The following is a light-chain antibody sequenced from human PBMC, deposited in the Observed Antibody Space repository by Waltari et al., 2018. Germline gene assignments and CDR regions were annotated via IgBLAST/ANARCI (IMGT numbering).Light chain of an antibody. CDR1: QDISNY. CDR2: DAA. V-gene: IGKV1-33*01. Sequence: DIQMTQSPSSLSASVGDRVTITCQASQDISNYLNWYQQKPGKAPKLLIYDAANLETGVPARFSGSGSVTEFTFTISGLQAEDIATYYCQQYDNLPRYTFGQGTKLEIK. J-gene: IGKJ2*01. CDR3: QQYDNLPRYT.